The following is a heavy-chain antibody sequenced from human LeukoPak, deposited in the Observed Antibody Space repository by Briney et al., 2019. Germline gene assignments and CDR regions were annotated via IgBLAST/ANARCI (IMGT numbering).Heavy chain of an antibody. D-gene: IGHD3-22*01. CDR1: GYTLTELS. CDR3: ATERDYYDSSGYYYHDAFDI. CDR2: FDPEDGET. V-gene: IGHV1-24*01. J-gene: IGHJ3*02. Sequence: GASVKVSCKVSGYTLTELSMHWVRQAPGKELEWMGGFDPEDGETIYAQKFQGRVTMTEDTSTDTAYMELSSLRSEDTAVYYCATERDYYDSSGYYYHDAFDIWGQGTMVTVSS.